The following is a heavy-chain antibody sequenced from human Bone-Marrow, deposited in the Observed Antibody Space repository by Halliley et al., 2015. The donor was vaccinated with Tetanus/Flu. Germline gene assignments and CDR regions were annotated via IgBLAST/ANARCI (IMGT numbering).Heavy chain of an antibody. V-gene: IGHV3-21*04. CDR3: ARGSVEWRSACAPDY. Sequence: SLRLSCAASGFTFRAYNMNWVRQAPGRGLEWVSSISSYGAYMSYAASVEGRFTISRDDAKNSLFLQMHSLRAEDTALYYCARGSVEWRSACAPDYWGQGTLVTVSS. J-gene: IGHJ4*02. D-gene: IGHD2-8*01. CDR1: GFTFRAYN. CDR2: ISSYGAYM.